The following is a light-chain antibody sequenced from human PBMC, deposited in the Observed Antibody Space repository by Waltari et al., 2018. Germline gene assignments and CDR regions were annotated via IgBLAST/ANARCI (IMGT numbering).Light chain of an antibody. CDR3: SSYTSSSTYV. V-gene: IGLV2-14*01. CDR2: EVS. CDR1: SSDVGGYNY. Sequence: QSALTQPASVSGSPGQSITISCTGTSSDVGGYNYGSWYQQHPGKAPNLMISEVSNRPSGVSNRFSGSKSGNTASLTISGLQAEDEADYYCSSYTSSSTYVFGTGTKVTVL. J-gene: IGLJ1*01.